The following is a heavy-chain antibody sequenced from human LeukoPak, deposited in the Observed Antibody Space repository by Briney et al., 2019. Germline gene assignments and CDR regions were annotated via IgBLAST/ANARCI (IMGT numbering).Heavy chain of an antibody. CDR2: IYYSGST. CDR1: GGSITSYY. D-gene: IGHD3-3*01. V-gene: IGHV4-59*08. J-gene: IGHJ4*02. CDR3: ARHRYDFWSGYSDY. Sequence: KASETLSLTCTVSGGSITSYYWSWIRQPPGKGLEWIGYIYYSGSTNYNPSLKSRVTISVDTSKNQFSLKLSSVTAADTAVYYCARHRYDFWSGYSDYWGQGTLVTVSS.